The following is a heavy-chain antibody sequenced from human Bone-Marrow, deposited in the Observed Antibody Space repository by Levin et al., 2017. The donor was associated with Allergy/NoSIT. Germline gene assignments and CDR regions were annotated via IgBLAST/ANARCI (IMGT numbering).Heavy chain of an antibody. Sequence: PGGSLRLSCAASGFTFSSYAMHWVRQAPGKGLEWVAVISYDGSNKYYADSVKGRFTISRDNSKNTLYLQMNSLRAEDTAVYYCARDQRYYDSSGSIDDYYYYGMDVWGQGTTVTVSS. CDR2: ISYDGSNK. CDR1: GFTFSSYA. J-gene: IGHJ6*02. D-gene: IGHD3-22*01. V-gene: IGHV3-30*04. CDR3: ARDQRYYDSSGSIDDYYYYGMDV.